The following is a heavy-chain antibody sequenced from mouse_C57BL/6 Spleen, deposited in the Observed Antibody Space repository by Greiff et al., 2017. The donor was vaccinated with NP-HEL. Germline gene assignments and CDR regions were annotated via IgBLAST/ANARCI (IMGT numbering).Heavy chain of an antibody. CDR1: GYTFTSYW. Sequence: QVQLQQPGTELVKPGASVKLSCKASGYTFTSYWMHWVKQRPGQGLEWIGNINPSNGGTNYNEKFKSKATLTVDRSSSTAYMQLSSLTSEDSAVYYCARYGTTVVARYYFDYWGQGTTLTVSS. J-gene: IGHJ2*01. CDR2: INPSNGGT. CDR3: ARYGTTVVARYYFDY. D-gene: IGHD1-1*01. V-gene: IGHV1-53*01.